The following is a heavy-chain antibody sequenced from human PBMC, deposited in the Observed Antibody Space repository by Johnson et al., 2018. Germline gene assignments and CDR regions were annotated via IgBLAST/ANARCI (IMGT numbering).Heavy chain of an antibody. CDR3: AKAGTSGWAYSWFDP. V-gene: IGHV3-7*01. CDR2: IKQDGSEK. D-gene: IGHD6-19*01. CDR1: GFTFSSYW. Sequence: EVQLVEAGGGLVQPGGSLRLSCADSGFTFSSYWMSWVRQAPGKGLEWVANIKQDGSEKHYVDSVKGRFTISRDNAKNSLYLQMNSLRAEDTAVYYCAKAGTSGWAYSWFDPWGQGTLVTVSS. J-gene: IGHJ5*02.